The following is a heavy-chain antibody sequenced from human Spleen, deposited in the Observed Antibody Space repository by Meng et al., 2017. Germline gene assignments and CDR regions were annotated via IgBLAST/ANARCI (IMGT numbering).Heavy chain of an antibody. J-gene: IGHJ4*02. CDR1: GFTFSSYS. CDR2: ISSSSSYI. D-gene: IGHD2-15*01. V-gene: IGHV3-21*01. CDR3: ARDFSGQYCSGGSCYGNY. Sequence: GESLKISCAASGFTFSSYSMNWVRQAPGKGLEWVSSISSSSSYIYYAGSVKGRFTISRDNAKNSLYLQMNSLRAEDTAVYYCARDFSGQYCSGGSCYGNYWGQGTLVTVSS.